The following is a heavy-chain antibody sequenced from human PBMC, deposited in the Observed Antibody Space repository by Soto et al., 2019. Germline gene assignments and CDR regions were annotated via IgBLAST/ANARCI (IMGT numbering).Heavy chain of an antibody. D-gene: IGHD1-1*01. CDR2: ISAHNGNT. V-gene: IGHV1-18*01. CDR1: GYGFTTYG. Sequence: QVHLVQSGAEVKKPGASVKVSCKGSGYGFTTYGITWVRQAPGQGLEWMAWISAHNGNTNYAQKVQGRVTVTRDTSTSTAYMELRSLRFDDTAVSSCARGRYGDYWGQGALVTVSS. J-gene: IGHJ4*02. CDR3: ARGRYGDY.